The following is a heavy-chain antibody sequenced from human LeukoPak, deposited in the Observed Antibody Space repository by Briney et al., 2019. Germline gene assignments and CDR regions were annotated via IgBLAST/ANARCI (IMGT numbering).Heavy chain of an antibody. Sequence: TLSLTCTVSGGSISSRSYYWGWIRQPPGKGLEWIGFIFYSGSTYYNPSLKSRVTISVDTSKNQFSLKLSSVTAADTAVYYCARRGYGASRRYFDYWGQGTLVTVSS. CDR1: GGSISSRSYY. CDR2: IFYSGST. D-gene: IGHD2-15*01. J-gene: IGHJ4*02. CDR3: ARRGYGASRRYFDY. V-gene: IGHV4-39*01.